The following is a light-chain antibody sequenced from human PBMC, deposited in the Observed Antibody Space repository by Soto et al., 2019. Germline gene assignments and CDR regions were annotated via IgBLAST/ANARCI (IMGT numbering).Light chain of an antibody. J-gene: IGKJ1*01. CDR1: QSISSW. CDR2: KAS. CDR3: HNEIYSPCL. Sequence: DVQMTQSPSTLSASVGDRVTITCRASQSISSWLAWYQQKPGKAPKLLIYKASTLESGVPSNFRGSGSGTEFTLTISSLQPADFLTYSCHNEIYSPCLLGQGT. V-gene: IGKV1-5*03.